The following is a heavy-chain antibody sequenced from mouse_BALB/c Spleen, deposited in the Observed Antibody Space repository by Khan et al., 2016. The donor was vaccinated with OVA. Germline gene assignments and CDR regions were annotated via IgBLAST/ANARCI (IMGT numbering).Heavy chain of an antibody. CDR3: TRLAYYYNSEGFAY. J-gene: IGHJ3*01. Sequence: EVQLQESGGDLVKPGGSLKLSCAASGFTFSTYGMSWVRQTPDKRLEWVAALSSGGIYTYYQDSVKGRFTIPRDNAKNTLYLQMSSLKSEDTAMYYCTRLAYYYNSEGFAYWGQGTLVTVSA. V-gene: IGHV5-6*01. D-gene: IGHD1-1*01. CDR2: LSSGGIYT. CDR1: GFTFSTYG.